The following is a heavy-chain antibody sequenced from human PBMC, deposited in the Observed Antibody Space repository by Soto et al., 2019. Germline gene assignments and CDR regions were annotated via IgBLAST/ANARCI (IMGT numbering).Heavy chain of an antibody. Sequence: LCSTVCGLTVSIFWMTWVRQAPGKGLEWVANIKRDGGQTFYVDSVKGRFTISRDNAKNSLYLQMSSLRVEDTAVYYCARDATYQLPSWGQGTLVTVSS. D-gene: IGHD2-2*01. CDR1: GLTVSIFW. J-gene: IGHJ5*02. CDR3: ARDATYQLPS. V-gene: IGHV3-7*03. CDR2: IKRDGGQT.